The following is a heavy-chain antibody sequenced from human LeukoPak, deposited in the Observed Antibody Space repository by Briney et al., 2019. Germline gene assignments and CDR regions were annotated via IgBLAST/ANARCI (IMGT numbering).Heavy chain of an antibody. CDR1: GFSVSNNY. J-gene: IGHJ3*02. V-gene: IGHV3-66*01. CDR2: IYSGGNA. CDR3: AKGSVGIHAFDI. Sequence: GGSLRLSCAVSGFSVSNNYMSWVRQAPGKGLEWVSFIYSGGNAYYADSVKGRFTISRDNAKNSLYLQMNSLRAEDTAVYYCAKGSVGIHAFDIWGQGTMVTVSS. D-gene: IGHD1-26*01.